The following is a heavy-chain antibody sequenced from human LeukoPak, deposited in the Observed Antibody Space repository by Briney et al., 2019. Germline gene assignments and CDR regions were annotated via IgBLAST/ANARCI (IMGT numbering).Heavy chain of an antibody. V-gene: IGHV3-21*04. D-gene: IGHD4-11*01. CDR3: AKSLRARYSTGSGCFDY. CDR1: GFTFSSYS. J-gene: IGHJ4*02. Sequence: GGSLRLSCAASGFTFSSYSMNWVRQAPGKGLEWVSSISSSSSYIYYADSVKGRFTISRDNSKNTLYLQMNRLRAEDTAVYYCAKSLRARYSTGSGCFDYWGPGTLVAVSS. CDR2: ISSSSSYI.